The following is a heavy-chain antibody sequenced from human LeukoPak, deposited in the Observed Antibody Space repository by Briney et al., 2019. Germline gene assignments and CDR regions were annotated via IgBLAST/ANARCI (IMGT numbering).Heavy chain of an antibody. CDR2: INPNSGGT. Sequence: GASVKVSCKASGYTFTGYCMHWVRQAPGQGLEWMGWINPNSGGTNYAQKFQGRVTVTRDTSISTAYMELSRLRSDDTAVYYCARVDFWSGYYVYWGQGTLVTVSS. D-gene: IGHD3-3*01. CDR3: ARVDFWSGYYVY. CDR1: GYTFTGYC. V-gene: IGHV1-2*02. J-gene: IGHJ4*02.